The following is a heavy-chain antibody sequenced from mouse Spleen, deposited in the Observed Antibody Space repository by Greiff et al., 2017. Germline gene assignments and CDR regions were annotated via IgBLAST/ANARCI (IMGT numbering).Heavy chain of an antibody. Sequence: VKLVESGAELVKPGASVKMSCKASGYTFTTYPIEWMKQNHGKSLEWIGNFHPYNDDTKYNEKFKGKATLTVEKSSSTVYLELSRLTSDDSAVYYCARRGYSLYAMDYWGQGTSVTVSS. CDR1: GYTFTTYP. V-gene: IGHV1-47*01. CDR3: ARRGYSLYAMDY. CDR2: FHPYNDDT. D-gene: IGHD2-3*01. J-gene: IGHJ4*01.